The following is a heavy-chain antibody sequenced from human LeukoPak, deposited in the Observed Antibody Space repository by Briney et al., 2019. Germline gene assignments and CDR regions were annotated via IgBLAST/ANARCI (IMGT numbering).Heavy chain of an antibody. D-gene: IGHD5-12*01. CDR2: ISISSSSI. CDR1: GFTFSSYT. Sequence: GGSLRLSCAASGFTFSSYTMNWVRQAPGKGLEWVSSISISSSSIYYADSVKGRFTISRDNSNHMLYLQMNSLIAEDTAIYYCAKDDDWLRFEHWGRGTPVSVSS. J-gene: IGHJ4*02. CDR3: AKDDDWLRFEH. V-gene: IGHV3-21*04.